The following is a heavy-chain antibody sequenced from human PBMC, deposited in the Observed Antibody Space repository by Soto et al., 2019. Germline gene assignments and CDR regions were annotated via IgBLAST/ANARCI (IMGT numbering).Heavy chain of an antibody. CDR1: GYSISSGYY. CDR2: IYHSGST. D-gene: IGHD7-27*01. J-gene: IGHJ4*02. CDR3: ARVGRDWGVAY. V-gene: IGHV4-38-2*01. Sequence: SETLSLTCAVSGYSISSGYYWGWIRQPPGKGLEWIGSIYHSGSTYYNPSLKSRVTISVDTSKNQFSLKLSSVTAADTAVYYCARVGRDWGVAYWGQGTLVTVSS.